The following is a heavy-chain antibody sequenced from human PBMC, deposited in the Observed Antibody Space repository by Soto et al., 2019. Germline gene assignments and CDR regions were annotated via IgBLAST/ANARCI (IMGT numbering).Heavy chain of an antibody. CDR2: IYHSGRT. CDR1: GGSISRGDYY. J-gene: IGHJ3*02. CDR3: ARVGSDFDAFDI. Sequence: QVQLQESGPGLVKPSQTLSLTCSVSGGSISRGDYYWSWIRQHPGRGLEWIGYIYHSGRTNYNPSQNSRVFISVDTSKSQFALSLTSVTAADTAVYRCARVGSDFDAFDIWGQGTMVTVSS. D-gene: IGHD3-16*01. V-gene: IGHV4-31*03.